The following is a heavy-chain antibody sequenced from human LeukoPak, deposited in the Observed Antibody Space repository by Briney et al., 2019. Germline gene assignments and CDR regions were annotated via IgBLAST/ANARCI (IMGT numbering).Heavy chain of an antibody. CDR1: GFTFSSYA. V-gene: IGHV3-30-3*01. Sequence: GRSLRLSCAASGFTFSSYAMHWVRQAPGKGPEWVAVISYDGSNKYYADSVKGRFTISRDNSKNTLYLQMNSLRAEDTAVYYCARDGGTVVVPAAIGYFDYWGQGTLVTVSS. CDR2: ISYDGSNK. D-gene: IGHD2-2*02. J-gene: IGHJ4*02. CDR3: ARDGGTVVVPAAIGYFDY.